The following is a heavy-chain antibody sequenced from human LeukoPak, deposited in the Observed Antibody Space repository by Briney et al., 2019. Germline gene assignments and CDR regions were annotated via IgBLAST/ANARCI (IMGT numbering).Heavy chain of an antibody. CDR2: ISSSSSYI. CDR1: GFTFSSYS. Sequence: GGSLRLSCAASGFTFSSYSMNWVRQAPGKGLEWVSSISSSSSYIYYADSVKGRFTISRDNAKSSLYLQMNSLRAEDTAVYYCAKRLERQGYYFDYWGQGTLVTVSS. V-gene: IGHV3-21*01. D-gene: IGHD1-1*01. J-gene: IGHJ4*02. CDR3: AKRLERQGYYFDY.